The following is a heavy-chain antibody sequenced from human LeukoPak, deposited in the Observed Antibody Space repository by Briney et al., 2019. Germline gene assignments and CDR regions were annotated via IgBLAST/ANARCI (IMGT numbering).Heavy chain of an antibody. CDR1: TFIVSSSH. CDR2: VYSSGST. Sequence: GGSLRLSCAASTFIVSSSHMTWVRQTPGKRLEWVSVVYSSGSTFYADSVKGRFTISRDNSRNTLYLQMNSLRAEDTAVYYCARGRNYFPIDYWGQGTLVTVSS. V-gene: IGHV3-53*01. J-gene: IGHJ4*02. CDR3: ARGRNYFPIDY. D-gene: IGHD3-9*01.